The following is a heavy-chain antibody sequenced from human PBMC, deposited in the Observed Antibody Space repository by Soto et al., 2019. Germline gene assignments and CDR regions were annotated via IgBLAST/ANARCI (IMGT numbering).Heavy chain of an antibody. CDR1: GFTFSSDG. CDR2: ISYDGSNK. Sequence: QVQLVESGGGVVQPGRSLRLSCAASGFTFSSDGMHWVRQAPGKGLEWVAVISYDGSNKYYADSVKGRFTISRDNSKNTLYLQMNSRRAEDTAVYYCAKDLRYGSGGSCYQYFQHWGQGTLVTVAT. V-gene: IGHV3-30*18. CDR3: AKDLRYGSGGSCYQYFQH. J-gene: IGHJ1*01. D-gene: IGHD2-15*01.